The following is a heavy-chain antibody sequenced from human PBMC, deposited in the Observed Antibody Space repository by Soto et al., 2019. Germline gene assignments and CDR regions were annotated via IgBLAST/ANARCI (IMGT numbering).Heavy chain of an antibody. CDR1: GYTFTGYY. J-gene: IGHJ6*02. CDR3: ARDSSGDYYGSGSYYPLYYYGMDV. V-gene: IGHV1-2*04. CDR2: INPNSGGT. Sequence: ASVKVSCKASGYTFTGYYMHWVRQAPGQGLEWMGWINPNSGGTNYAQKFQGWVTMTRDTSISTAYMELSRLRSDDTAVYYCARDSSGDYYGSGSYYPLYYYGMDVWGQGTTVTVSS. D-gene: IGHD3-10*01.